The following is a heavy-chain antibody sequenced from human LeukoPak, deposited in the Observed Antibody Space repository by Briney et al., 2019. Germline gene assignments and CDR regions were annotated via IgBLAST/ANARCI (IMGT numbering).Heavy chain of an antibody. CDR1: GFTFSSYS. V-gene: IGHV3-48*01. D-gene: IGHD3-3*01. CDR2: ISSSSSTI. CDR3: ARAGFLEWLLSGGFDY. Sequence: PGGSLRLSCAASGFTFSSYSMNWVRQAPGKGLVWVSYISSSSSTIYYAVSVKGRFTISRDNAKNSLYLQMNSLGAEDTAVYYCARAGFLEWLLSGGFDYWGQGTLVTVSS. J-gene: IGHJ4*02.